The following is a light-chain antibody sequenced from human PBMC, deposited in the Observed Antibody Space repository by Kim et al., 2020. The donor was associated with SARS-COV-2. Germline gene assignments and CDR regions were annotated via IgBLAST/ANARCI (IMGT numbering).Light chain of an antibody. CDR2: DAS. J-gene: IGKJ3*01. V-gene: IGKV3-11*01. CDR1: QSVSSY. Sequence: PGERATLSCRASQSVSSYLAWYQQKPGQAPRLLIYDASNRATGIPARFSGSGSGTDFTLTISSLEPEDFAVYYCQQRSNWPSEGTFGPGTKVDIK. CDR3: QQRSNWPSEGT.